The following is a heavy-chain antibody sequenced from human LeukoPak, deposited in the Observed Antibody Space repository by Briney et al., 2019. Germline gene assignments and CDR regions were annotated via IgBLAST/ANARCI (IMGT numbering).Heavy chain of an antibody. CDR1: GFIVSSNH. CDR2: IYSGGNT. Sequence: PGGSLRLSCAASGFIVSSNHMSWVRQAPGKGLEWISVIYSGGNTYYADSVKGRFTISRDNSKNTLYLQMNSLRAEDTAVYYCAKDTPQFDPWGQGTLVTVSS. D-gene: IGHD2-15*01. V-gene: IGHV3-53*01. CDR3: AKDTPQFDP. J-gene: IGHJ5*02.